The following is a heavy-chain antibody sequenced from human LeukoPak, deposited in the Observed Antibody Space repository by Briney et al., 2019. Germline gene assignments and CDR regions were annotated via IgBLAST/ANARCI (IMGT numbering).Heavy chain of an antibody. D-gene: IGHD3-22*01. V-gene: IGHV3-23*01. CDR3: ARDPYYYDSSGYYSTDY. Sequence: GGSLRLSCAASGFTFSSYAMSWVRQAPGKGLEWVSAISGSGDSTYYADSVKGRFTISRDNAKNSLYLQMNSLRDEDTAVYYCARDPYYYDSSGYYSTDYWGQGTLVTVSS. J-gene: IGHJ4*02. CDR2: ISGSGDST. CDR1: GFTFSSYA.